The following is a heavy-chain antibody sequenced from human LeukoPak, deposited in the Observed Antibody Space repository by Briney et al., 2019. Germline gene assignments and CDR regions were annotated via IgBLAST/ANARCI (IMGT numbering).Heavy chain of an antibody. V-gene: IGHV3-30*18. CDR3: AKDQGDFDY. CDR1: GSTFSSYD. Sequence: PGGSLRLSCAASGSTFSSYDMHWVRQAPGKGLEWVAVISYDGSNKFYADSVKGRFTISRDNSKNTLYLQMSSLRTEDTAVYYCAKDQGDFDYWGQGTLVTVSS. CDR2: ISYDGSNK. J-gene: IGHJ4*02.